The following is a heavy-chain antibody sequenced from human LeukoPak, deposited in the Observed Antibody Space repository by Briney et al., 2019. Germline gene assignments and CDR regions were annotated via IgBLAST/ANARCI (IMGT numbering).Heavy chain of an antibody. J-gene: IGHJ6*02. D-gene: IGHD1-26*01. CDR2: ISYDGSNQ. CDR1: GFTFSTYG. CDR3: AKASASFFGMEV. Sequence: GGSLRLSCAASGFTFSTYGMQWVRQAPGKGLEWVALISYDGSNQYYADPVKGRFTISRDNSKNTVSLQMNGLRTEDSAVYYCAKASASFFGMEVWGQGTPVTVSS. V-gene: IGHV3-30*18.